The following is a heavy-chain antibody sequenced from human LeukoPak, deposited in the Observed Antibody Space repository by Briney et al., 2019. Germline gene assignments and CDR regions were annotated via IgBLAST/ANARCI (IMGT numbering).Heavy chain of an antibody. J-gene: IGHJ4*02. Sequence: GGSLRLSCAASGLTFSSYGMHWVRQAPGKGLEWVAVIWYDGSNKYYADPVKGRFTISRDNSKNTLYLQMNSLRAEDTAVYYCARQTGGSGGHYFDYWGQGTLVTVSS. D-gene: IGHD2-8*02. V-gene: IGHV3-33*01. CDR2: IWYDGSNK. CDR3: ARQTGGSGGHYFDY. CDR1: GLTFSSYG.